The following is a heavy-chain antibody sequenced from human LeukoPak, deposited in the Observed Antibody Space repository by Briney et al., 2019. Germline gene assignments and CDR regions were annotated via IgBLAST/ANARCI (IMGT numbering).Heavy chain of an antibody. Sequence: GGSLRLSCAASGFIFSDYGMNWARQTPGKGLEWVSYISTSISTIYYADSVKGRFTISRDNAKNSLYLQMNSLRDGDTAVYYCARLEMATATSDYWGQGTLVTVSS. CDR1: GFIFSDYG. D-gene: IGHD5-24*01. CDR3: ARLEMATATSDY. V-gene: IGHV3-48*02. J-gene: IGHJ4*02. CDR2: ISTSISTI.